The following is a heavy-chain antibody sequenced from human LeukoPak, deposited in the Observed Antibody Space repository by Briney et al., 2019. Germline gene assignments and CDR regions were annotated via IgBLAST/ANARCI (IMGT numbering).Heavy chain of an antibody. D-gene: IGHD3-9*01. CDR3: ARVEDYDILTGFDY. CDR1: GFTFSSYW. V-gene: IGHV3-7*01. J-gene: IGHJ4*02. Sequence: GGSLRLSCAASGFTFSSYWMSWVRQAPGKGLEWVANIKQDGREKYSVDSVKGRCTISRDNAKNSLYLRMNSLRAEDTAVYYCARVEDYDILTGFDYWGQGTLVTVSS. CDR2: IKQDGREK.